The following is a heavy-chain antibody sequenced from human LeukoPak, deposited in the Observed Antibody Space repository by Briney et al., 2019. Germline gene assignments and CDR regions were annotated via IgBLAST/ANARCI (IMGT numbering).Heavy chain of an antibody. Sequence: PSETLSLTCAVYGGSFSGYYWSWLRQPPGKGLEWIGEINHSGSTNYNPSLKSRVTISVDTSKNQFSLKLSSVTAADTAVYYCARLRGGYSGYDYYFDYWGQGTLVTVSS. CDR2: INHSGST. J-gene: IGHJ4*02. CDR1: GGSFSGYY. V-gene: IGHV4-34*01. CDR3: ARLRGGYSGYDYYFDY. D-gene: IGHD5-12*01.